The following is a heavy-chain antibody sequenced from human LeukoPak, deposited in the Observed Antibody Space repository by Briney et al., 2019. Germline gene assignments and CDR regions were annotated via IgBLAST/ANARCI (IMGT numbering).Heavy chain of an antibody. Sequence: GASVTVSCKASGYIFTSCLMHWVRQAPGQGFEWVGKVHPGDGDRDYAERFQGRLTLTYDLSTTTVYMELTSLRSDDTAVYYCARGLFTGWTWDYWGQGTLLTVSS. CDR1: GYIFTSCL. CDR3: ARGLFTGWTWDY. CDR2: VHPGDGDR. J-gene: IGHJ4*02. D-gene: IGHD6-19*01. V-gene: IGHV1-46*01.